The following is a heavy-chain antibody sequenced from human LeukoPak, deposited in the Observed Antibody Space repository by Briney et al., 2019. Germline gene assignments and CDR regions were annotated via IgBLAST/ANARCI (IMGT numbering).Heavy chain of an antibody. J-gene: IGHJ4*02. V-gene: IGHV1-18*01. CDR1: GYTFTSYG. CDR3: ARGVRGSDVHDYYYFDY. CDR2: ISAYNGNT. Sequence: ASVKVSCKASGYTFTSYGISWVRQAPGQGLEWMGWISAYNGNTNYAQKLQGRVTMTTDTSTSTAYMELRSLRSDDTAVYYCARGVRGSDVHDYYYFDYWGQGTLVTVSS. D-gene: IGHD2/OR15-2a*01.